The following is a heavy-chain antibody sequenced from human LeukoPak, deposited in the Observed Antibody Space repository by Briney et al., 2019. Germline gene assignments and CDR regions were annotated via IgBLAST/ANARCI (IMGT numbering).Heavy chain of an antibody. V-gene: IGHV4-59*01. J-gene: IGHJ3*02. CDR2: IYYSGST. D-gene: IGHD2-2*01. CDR1: GGSISSYY. Sequence: SGTLSLTCTVSGGSISSYYWSWIRQPPGKGLEWIGYIYYSGSTNYNPSLKSRVTISVDTSKNQFSLKLSSVTAADTAVYYCARGTNDAFDIWGQGTMVTVSS. CDR3: ARGTNDAFDI.